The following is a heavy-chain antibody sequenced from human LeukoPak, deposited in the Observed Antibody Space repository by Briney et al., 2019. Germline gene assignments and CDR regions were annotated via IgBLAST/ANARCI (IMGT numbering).Heavy chain of an antibody. CDR3: AGIIAVAGLNY. V-gene: IGHV3-48*03. CDR1: GFTFSNYE. Sequence: GGSLRLSCAASGFTFSNYEMNWVRQAPGKGLEWLSYISSSGSTIDYADSVKGRFTISRDNAKNSLYLQMNSLRAEDTAVYYCAGIIAVAGLNYWGQGVLVTVSS. D-gene: IGHD6-19*01. CDR2: ISSSGSTI. J-gene: IGHJ4*02.